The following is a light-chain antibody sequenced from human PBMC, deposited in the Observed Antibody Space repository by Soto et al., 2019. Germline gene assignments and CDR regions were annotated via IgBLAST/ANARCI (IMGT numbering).Light chain of an antibody. J-gene: IGKJ1*01. Sequence: EIAMTQSPATLSVPPGERATLTCRASQSVSTSLAWYQQRPGQAPRLLFYGASIRATAVPARFTASGSGTEFTLTISSLQSEDFAVYYCQQYNTWPRTFGQGTKVDIK. CDR2: GAS. CDR3: QQYNTWPRT. V-gene: IGKV3-15*01. CDR1: QSVSTS.